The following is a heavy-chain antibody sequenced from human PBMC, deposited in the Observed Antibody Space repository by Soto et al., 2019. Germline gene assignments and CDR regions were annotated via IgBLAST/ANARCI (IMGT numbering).Heavy chain of an antibody. V-gene: IGHV3-33*01. CDR3: AREVTMVRGVIYAFDI. J-gene: IGHJ3*02. Sequence: QVQLVESGGGVVQPGRSLRLSCAASGFTFSSYGMHWVRQAPGKGLEWVAVIWDDGSNKYYADSVKGRFTISRDNSKNTLYLQMNSLRAEDTAVYYCAREVTMVRGVIYAFDIWGQGTMVTVSS. D-gene: IGHD3-10*01. CDR1: GFTFSSYG. CDR2: IWDDGSNK.